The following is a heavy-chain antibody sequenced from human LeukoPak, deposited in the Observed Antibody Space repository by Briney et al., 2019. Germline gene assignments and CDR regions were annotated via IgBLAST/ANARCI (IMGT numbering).Heavy chain of an antibody. CDR3: ANRVHSSSDAFDI. Sequence: GGSLRLSCAASGFTFSSYGMHWVRQAPGKGLEWVAVISYDGSNKYYADSVKGRFTISRDNSKNTLYLQMNSLRAEDTAVYYCANRVHSSSDAFDIWGQGTMVTVSS. CDR2: ISYDGSNK. CDR1: GFTFSSYG. D-gene: IGHD6-6*01. J-gene: IGHJ3*02. V-gene: IGHV3-30*18.